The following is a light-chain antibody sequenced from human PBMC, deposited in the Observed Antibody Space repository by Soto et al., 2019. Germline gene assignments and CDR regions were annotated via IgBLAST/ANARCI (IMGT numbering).Light chain of an antibody. CDR3: SSYTTTNTVV. V-gene: IGLV2-14*01. Sequence: QSALTQPASVSGSPGQSITISCTGTSSDVAYYNYVSWYQQHPGKAPKLMIYDVSYRPSGVSNRFSGSKSGNTASLTISGLQAEDEADYYCSSYTTTNTVVFGGGTKVTV. CDR1: SSDVAYYNY. J-gene: IGLJ2*01. CDR2: DVS.